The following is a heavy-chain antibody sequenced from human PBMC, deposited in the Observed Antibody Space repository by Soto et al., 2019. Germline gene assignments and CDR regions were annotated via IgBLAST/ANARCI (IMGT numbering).Heavy chain of an antibody. J-gene: IGHJ4*02. V-gene: IGHV3-7*03. CDR1: GFTFSSYW. D-gene: IGHD3-9*01. CDR3: ARVFSDWLTHFDY. CDR2: IKQDGSEK. Sequence: PGGSLRLSCAASGFTFSSYWMSWVRQAPGKGLEWVANIKQDGSEKYYVDSVKGQFTISRDNAKNSLYLQMNSLRAEDTAVYYCARVFSDWLTHFDYWGQGPRVTVSS.